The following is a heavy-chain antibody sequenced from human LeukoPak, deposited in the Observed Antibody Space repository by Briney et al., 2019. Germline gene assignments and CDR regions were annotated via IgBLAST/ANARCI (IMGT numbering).Heavy chain of an antibody. CDR2: ITGDGARA. Sequence: GGSLRLSCAASGFTFDDYAMHWVRQSPGKGLEWVCFITGDGARAYYADSVKGRFTISRDNAKTSVFLQMNSLGSEDTALYYCAKDVSNSGWTSWGQGTLVTVSS. D-gene: IGHD6-19*01. CDR1: GFTFDDYA. V-gene: IGHV3-43*02. CDR3: AKDVSNSGWTS. J-gene: IGHJ4*02.